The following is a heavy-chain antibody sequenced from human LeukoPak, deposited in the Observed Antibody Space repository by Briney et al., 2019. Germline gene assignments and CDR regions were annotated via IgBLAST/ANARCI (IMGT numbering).Heavy chain of an antibody. CDR2: IYYTGNT. CDR1: GGSISTYY. J-gene: IGHJ4*02. V-gene: IGHV4-59*01. CDR3: ARGYYSSFDY. Sequence: SETLSLTCTVSGGSISTYYWSWIRQPPGKGLEWIGFIYYTGNTYYNPSLKSRVTISVDMTKNLFSLKLSSVTAADTAVYYCARGYYSSFDYWGQGTLVTVSS. D-gene: IGHD3-10*01.